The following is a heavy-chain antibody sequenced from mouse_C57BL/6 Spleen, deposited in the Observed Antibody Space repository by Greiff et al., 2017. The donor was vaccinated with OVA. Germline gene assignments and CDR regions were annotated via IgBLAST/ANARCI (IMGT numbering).Heavy chain of an antibody. CDR2: IYPGGGYT. D-gene: IGHD2-4*01. CDR3: ARSHYDYDGFDY. CDR1: GYTFTNYW. Sequence: QVQLQQSGAELVRPGTSVKLSCKASGYTFTNYWIGWAKQRPGHGLEWIGDIYPGGGYTNYNEKFKGKATLTADKSSSTAYMQFSSLTSEDSAIYYCARSHYDYDGFDYWGQGTTLTVSS. V-gene: IGHV1-63*01. J-gene: IGHJ2*01.